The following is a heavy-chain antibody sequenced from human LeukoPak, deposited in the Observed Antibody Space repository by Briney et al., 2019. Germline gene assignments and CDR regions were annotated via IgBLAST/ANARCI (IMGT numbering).Heavy chain of an antibody. CDR3: ARDVHGDYGSGWFDP. D-gene: IGHD4-17*01. CDR1: GGTFSSYA. Sequence: ASVKVSCKASGGTFSSYAISWVRQAPGQGLEWMGRIIPIFGTANYAQKFQGRVTITTDESTSTAYMELSSLRSEDTAVYYCARDVHGDYGSGWFDPWGQGTLVSVSS. CDR2: IIPIFGTA. J-gene: IGHJ5*02. V-gene: IGHV1-69*05.